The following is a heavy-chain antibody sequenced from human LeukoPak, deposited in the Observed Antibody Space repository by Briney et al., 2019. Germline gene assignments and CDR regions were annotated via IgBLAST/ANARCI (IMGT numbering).Heavy chain of an antibody. CDR2: IYYSGST. CDR3: ARVSAVAGPSFDY. V-gene: IGHV4-59*01. D-gene: IGHD6-19*01. J-gene: IGHJ4*02. Sequence: SETLSLTCTVSGGSISSYYWSWIRQPPGKGLEWIGYIYYSGSTNYNPSLKSRVTISVDTSKNQFSLKLSSVTAADTAVYYCARVSAVAGPSFDYWGQGTLVTVSS. CDR1: GGSISSYY.